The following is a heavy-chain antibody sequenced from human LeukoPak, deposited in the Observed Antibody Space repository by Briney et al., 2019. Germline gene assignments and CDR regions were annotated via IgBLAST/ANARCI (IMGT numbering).Heavy chain of an antibody. D-gene: IGHD3-10*01. CDR3: AKRASGSGTSLYYFDY. CDR2: ISNSGGST. Sequence: PAGSLRLSCAASGFTFSSYAMSWVRQAPGKGLEWVSVISNSGGSTFYADAVKGRFTIFGDNSKNTLYLQMNSLRAEDTAVYYCAKRASGSGTSLYYFDYWGQGTLVTVSA. CDR1: GFTFSSYA. V-gene: IGHV3-23*01. J-gene: IGHJ4*02.